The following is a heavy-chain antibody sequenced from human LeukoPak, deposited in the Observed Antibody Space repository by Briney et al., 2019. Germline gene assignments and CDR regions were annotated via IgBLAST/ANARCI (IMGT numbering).Heavy chain of an antibody. V-gene: IGHV1-2*04. CDR1: GYTFTDYY. Sequence: ASVKVSYKASGYTFTDYYMHWVRQAPGQGREWMGWINPNRGGTNYAQKFQGWVTMTRDTSIRTAYMELSRLRSDDTAVYYCARARMVRGVISYGMDVWGKGTTVTVSS. CDR2: INPNRGGT. CDR3: ARARMVRGVISYGMDV. D-gene: IGHD3-10*01. J-gene: IGHJ6*04.